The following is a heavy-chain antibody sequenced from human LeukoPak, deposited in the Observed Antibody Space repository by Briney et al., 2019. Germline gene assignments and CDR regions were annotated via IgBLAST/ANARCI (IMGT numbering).Heavy chain of an antibody. V-gene: IGHV1-8*01. J-gene: IGHJ6*03. CDR2: MNPNSGNT. CDR3: ARAGVLEWLLYGYYYYYMDV. CDR1: GYTFTSYD. D-gene: IGHD3-3*01. Sequence: ASVTVSCKASGYTFTSYDINWVRQATGQGLEWMGWMNPNSGNTGYAQTFQGRVTMTRNTSISTAYMELSSLRSEDTAVYYCARAGVLEWLLYGYYYYYMDVWAKGARSPSP.